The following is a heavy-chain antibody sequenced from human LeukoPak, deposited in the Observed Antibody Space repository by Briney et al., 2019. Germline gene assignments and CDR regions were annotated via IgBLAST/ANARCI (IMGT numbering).Heavy chain of an antibody. CDR2: IYTSGST. CDR1: GGSISSGSYY. D-gene: IGHD3-16*02. Sequence: PSETLSLTCSVSGGSISSGSYYWSWIRQPAGKGLEWIGRIYTSGSTNYNPSLKSRVTIPVDTSKNQFSLKLISVTAADTAVYYCARLIVPRDAFDIWGQGTMVTVSS. CDR3: ARLIVPRDAFDI. V-gene: IGHV4-61*02. J-gene: IGHJ3*02.